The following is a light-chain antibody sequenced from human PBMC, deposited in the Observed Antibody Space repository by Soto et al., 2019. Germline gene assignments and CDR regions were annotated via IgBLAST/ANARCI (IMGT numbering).Light chain of an antibody. J-gene: IGLJ2*01. CDR3: AAWDDSLSGRV. CDR1: SSNTGSNY. V-gene: IGLV1-47*01. CDR2: TNN. Sequence: QSVLTQPPSASGTPGQRVTISCSGSSSNTGSNYVYWYQQLPGTAPKLLIDTNNQRPSGVPDRFSGSKSGTSASLAISGLRSEDEANYYCAAWDDSLSGRVFGGGTKLTV.